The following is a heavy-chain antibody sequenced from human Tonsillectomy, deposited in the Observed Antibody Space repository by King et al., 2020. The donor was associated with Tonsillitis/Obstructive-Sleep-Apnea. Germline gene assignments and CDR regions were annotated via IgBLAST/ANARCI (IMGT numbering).Heavy chain of an antibody. Sequence: QLQESGPGLVKPSETLSLTCTVSGGSISTYYWSWIRQPPGKGLEWNGYIYYTGSTNYNHSLKSRVTISVDTSKNQFSLRLSSVTAADTAVYYCAGGHSGSYFDYWGQGTLVTVSS. CDR3: AGGHSGSYFDY. J-gene: IGHJ4*02. CDR2: IYYTGST. D-gene: IGHD1-26*01. V-gene: IGHV4-59*01. CDR1: GGSISTYY.